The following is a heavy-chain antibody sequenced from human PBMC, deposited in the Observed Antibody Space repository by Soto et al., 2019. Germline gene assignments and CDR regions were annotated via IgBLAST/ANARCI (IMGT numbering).Heavy chain of an antibody. D-gene: IGHD3-9*01. CDR3: ARDWLLSN. V-gene: IGHV3-66*01. CDR2: IYSGGST. CDR1: GFTVSSIY. Sequence: GGSLRLSCAASGFTVSSIYMNWVRQAPGKGLEWVSVIYSGGSTYYADSVQGRFTISRDNSKNTLYLQMNSLRAEDTAVYYCARDWLLSNWGQGTLVTVSS. J-gene: IGHJ4*02.